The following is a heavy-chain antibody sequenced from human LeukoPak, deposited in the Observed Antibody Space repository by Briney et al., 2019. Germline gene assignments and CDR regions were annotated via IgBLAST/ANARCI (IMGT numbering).Heavy chain of an antibody. J-gene: IGHJ4*02. CDR3: ARDKGFDYYDSSGRFDY. V-gene: IGHV3-23*01. CDR1: GFSFSSYA. Sequence: TGGSLRLSCAASGFSFSSYAMSWVRQAPGKGLEWVSAISNSGGSTYYADSVKGRFTISRDNAKNSLYLQMNSLRAEDTAVYYCARDKGFDYYDSSGRFDYWGQGTLVTVSS. D-gene: IGHD3-22*01. CDR2: ISNSGGST.